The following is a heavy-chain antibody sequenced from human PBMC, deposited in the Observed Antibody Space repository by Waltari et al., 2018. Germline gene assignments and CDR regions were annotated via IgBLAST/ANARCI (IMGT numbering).Heavy chain of an antibody. Sequence: QVQLQESGPGLVKPSGTLSLTCAVSGGSISSSNWWSWVRQPPGKGLEWIGEIYHSGSTNYNPSLKSRVTISVDKSKNQFSLKLSSVTAADTAVYYCARGEAYCGGDCYLGHGSNPDYWGQGTLVTVSS. V-gene: IGHV4-4*02. J-gene: IGHJ4*02. CDR1: GGSISSSNW. D-gene: IGHD2-21*01. CDR2: IYHSGST. CDR3: ARGEAYCGGDCYLGHGSNPDY.